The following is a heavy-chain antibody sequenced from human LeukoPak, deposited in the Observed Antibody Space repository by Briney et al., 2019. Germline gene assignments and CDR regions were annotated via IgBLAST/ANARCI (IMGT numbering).Heavy chain of an antibody. CDR3: ARFIETGDAFDI. CDR1: GYTFTSYG. V-gene: IGHV1-18*01. J-gene: IGHJ3*02. D-gene: IGHD5-24*01. CDR2: ISAYNGNT. Sequence: ASVKVSCKASGYTFTSYGISWVRQAPGQGFEWMGWISAYNGNTNYAQKLKGRVTMTTDTSTSTAYMELRSLRSDDTAVYYCARFIETGDAFDIWGQGTMVTVSS.